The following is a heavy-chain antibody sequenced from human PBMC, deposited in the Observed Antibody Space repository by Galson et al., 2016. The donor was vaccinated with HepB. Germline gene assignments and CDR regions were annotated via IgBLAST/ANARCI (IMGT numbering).Heavy chain of an antibody. J-gene: IGHJ4*02. D-gene: IGHD1-26*01. CDR1: GFTFSDFG. Sequence: SLRLSCAASGFTFSDFGFHWVRQAPGKGLEWVAVIYCDGSKTYYADSVKGRFTISRDNTKNTLYLQMNRLRADDTAVYYCARVDEWADDDVGDCFHLWGQGTLVSVSS. CDR2: IYCDGSKT. V-gene: IGHV3-33*01. CDR3: ARVDEWADDDVGDCFHL.